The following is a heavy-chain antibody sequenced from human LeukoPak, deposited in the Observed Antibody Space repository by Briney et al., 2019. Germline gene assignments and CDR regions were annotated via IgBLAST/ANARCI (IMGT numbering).Heavy chain of an antibody. CDR3: ARDHYYDGRGRFDP. V-gene: IGHV4-39*07. CDR1: GGSISSSRYY. CDR2: IHYSGST. J-gene: IGHJ5*02. Sequence: SETLSLTCTVSGGSISSSRYYWGWIRQPPGKGLEWIGSIHYSGSTYYNPSLKSRVTVSVDTSENQFSLRLSSVTAADTALYYCARDHYYDGRGRFDPWGQGTLVTVSS. D-gene: IGHD3-16*01.